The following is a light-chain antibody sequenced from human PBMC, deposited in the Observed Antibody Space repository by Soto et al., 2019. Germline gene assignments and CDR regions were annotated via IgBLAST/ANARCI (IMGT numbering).Light chain of an antibody. CDR2: SNN. Sequence: QSVLTQPPPASGTPGQRVTISVSGSSSNIGSNTVNWYQQLPGTAPKLLIYSNNQRPSGVPDRFSGSKSGTSASLAISGLQSEDEADYYCAAWDDSLNGYVFGTGTKVTVL. CDR3: AAWDDSLNGYV. J-gene: IGLJ1*01. V-gene: IGLV1-44*01. CDR1: SSNIGSNT.